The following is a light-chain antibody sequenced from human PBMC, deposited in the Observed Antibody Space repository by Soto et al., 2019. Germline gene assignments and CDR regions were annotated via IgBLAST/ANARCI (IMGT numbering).Light chain of an antibody. J-gene: IGKJ3*01. CDR2: SAS. CDR3: QQLKSYPFT. Sequence: IQLTQSPSSLSASVGARVTITCRASQGICTYFVWYQQKPGGAPQLVILSASILQTGVPSRFSGSGSGTEFTLAIRRLQPEDVATYYCQQLKSYPFTFGPGTKVYIK. V-gene: IGKV1-9*01. CDR1: QGICTY.